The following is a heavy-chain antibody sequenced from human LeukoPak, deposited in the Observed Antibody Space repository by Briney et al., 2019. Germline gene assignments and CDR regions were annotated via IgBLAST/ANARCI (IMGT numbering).Heavy chain of an antibody. CDR2: ISAYNGNT. V-gene: IGHV1-18*01. D-gene: IGHD2-15*01. J-gene: IGHJ6*02. CDR3: ARDPQDIVVVVAANQGASDYGMDV. Sequence: ASVKVSCKASGYTFTSYGISWVRQAPGQGLEWMGWISAYNGNTSYAQKLQGRVTMTTDTSTSTAYMELRSLRSDDTAVYYCARDPQDIVVVVAANQGASDYGMDVWGQGTTVTVSS. CDR1: GYTFTSYG.